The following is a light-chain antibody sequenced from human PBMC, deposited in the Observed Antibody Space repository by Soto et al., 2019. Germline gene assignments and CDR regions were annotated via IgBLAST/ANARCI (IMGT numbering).Light chain of an antibody. Sequence: QSALTQPASVSGSPGQSITISCTGTSSDVGSYNLVSWYQQHPGKAPKLMISEVSKRPSGVSNRFSGSKSGNTASLTISGLQAADDAAYYYCSYAGSRPSDVFGTGTKLTVL. CDR3: CSYAGSRPSDV. CDR1: SSDVGSYNL. CDR2: EVS. J-gene: IGLJ1*01. V-gene: IGLV2-23*02.